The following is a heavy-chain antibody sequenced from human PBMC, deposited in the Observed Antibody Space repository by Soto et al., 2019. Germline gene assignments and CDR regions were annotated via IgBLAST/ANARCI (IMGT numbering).Heavy chain of an antibody. J-gene: IGHJ4*02. V-gene: IGHV3-30-3*01. Sequence: GGSLRLSCAASGFTFSSYAMHWVRQAPGKGLEWVAVISYDGSNKYYADSVKGRFTISRDNSKNTLYLQMNSLRAEDTAVYYCARDPEFVVVVAAQYFDYWGQGTLVTVSS. D-gene: IGHD2-15*01. CDR2: ISYDGSNK. CDR1: GFTFSSYA. CDR3: ARDPEFVVVVAAQYFDY.